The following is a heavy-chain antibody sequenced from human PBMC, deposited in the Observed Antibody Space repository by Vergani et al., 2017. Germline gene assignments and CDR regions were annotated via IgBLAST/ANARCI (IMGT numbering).Heavy chain of an antibody. J-gene: IGHJ4*02. Sequence: QLQLQESGPGLVKPSETLSLTCTVSGGSISSSCYYWGWIRQPPGKGLEWIGSIYYSGSTYYNPSLKRLVTISVDTSKNQFSLKLSSVTAADTAVYYCASGDHDSSGYRFDYWGQGTLVTVSS. CDR3: ASGDHDSSGYRFDY. V-gene: IGHV4-39*01. D-gene: IGHD3-22*01. CDR1: GGSISSSCYY. CDR2: IYYSGST.